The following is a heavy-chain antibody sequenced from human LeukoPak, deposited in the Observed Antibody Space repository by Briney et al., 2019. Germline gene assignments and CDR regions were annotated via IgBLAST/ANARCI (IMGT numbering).Heavy chain of an antibody. J-gene: IGHJ4*02. CDR3: ARSGCSGDCSVDH. Sequence: AGGSLRLSCAASGFTFSSYPMTWVRQTPGKGLEWVAYITGSGSTIYYADSVKGRFTISRDNGKNSLYLQMNSLRAEDTAVYYCARSGCSGDCSVDHWGQGTLVTVSS. CDR1: GFTFSSYP. V-gene: IGHV3-48*01. CDR2: ITGSGSTI. D-gene: IGHD2-21*02.